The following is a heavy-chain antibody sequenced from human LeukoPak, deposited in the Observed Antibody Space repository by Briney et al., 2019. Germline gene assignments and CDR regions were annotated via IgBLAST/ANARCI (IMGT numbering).Heavy chain of an antibody. V-gene: IGHV3-21*03. D-gene: IGHD1-26*01. CDR1: GFTFSSYS. J-gene: IGHJ3*02. CDR2: ISSSSSYI. CDR3: TRILLKWELPGSDAFDI. Sequence: SGGSLRLSCAASGFTFSSYSMNWVRQAPGKGLEWVSSISSSSSYIYYADSVKGRFTISRDNAKNSLYLQMNSLRAEDTAVYYCTRILLKWELPGSDAFDIWGEGTMVTVSS.